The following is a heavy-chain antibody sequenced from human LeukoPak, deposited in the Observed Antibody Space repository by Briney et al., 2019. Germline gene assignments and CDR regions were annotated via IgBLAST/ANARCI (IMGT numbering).Heavy chain of an antibody. V-gene: IGHV4-4*02. CDR1: GDSITSNYW. D-gene: IGHD6-19*01. CDR3: GREGSSGPVDY. J-gene: IGHJ4*02. CDR2: IYHSGST. Sequence: PSGTLSLTCDVSGDSITSNYWWIWARQPPGKGLEWIGEIYHSGSTTYNPSLKSRATISVDKSKNQFSLKLNSVIAADTAVYYCGREGSSGPVDYWGQGTLVTVSS.